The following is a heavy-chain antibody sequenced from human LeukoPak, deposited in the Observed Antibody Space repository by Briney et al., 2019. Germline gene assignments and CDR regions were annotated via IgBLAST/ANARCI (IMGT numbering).Heavy chain of an antibody. D-gene: IGHD3-10*01. CDR2: ISYDGSNT. CDR1: GLTFSTYA. J-gene: IGHJ4*02. Sequence: GGSLRLSCAASGLTFSTYAMHWVRQAPGKGLERGAVISYDGSNTYYADSVKGRVTISRDNSKHTLYLQLTSLRAEDTAVYYCARDSTYYYASGSSGPHYFDYWGQGILVTVSS. CDR3: ARDSTYYYASGSSGPHYFDY. V-gene: IGHV3-30*01.